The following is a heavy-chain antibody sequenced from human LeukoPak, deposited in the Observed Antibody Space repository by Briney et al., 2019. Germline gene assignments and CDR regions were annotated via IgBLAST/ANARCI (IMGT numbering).Heavy chain of an antibody. CDR1: GGSISSSSYY. CDR3: ARPHGTAYVESHWFDP. V-gene: IGHV4-39*01. Sequence: SETLSLTCTVSGGSISSSSYYWGWIRQPPGKGLEWIGSIYYSGSTYYNPSLKSRVTTSVDTSKNQFSLKLSSVTAVDTAVYYCARPHGTAYVESHWFDPWGQGTLVTVSS. J-gene: IGHJ5*02. D-gene: IGHD2-21*01. CDR2: IYYSGST.